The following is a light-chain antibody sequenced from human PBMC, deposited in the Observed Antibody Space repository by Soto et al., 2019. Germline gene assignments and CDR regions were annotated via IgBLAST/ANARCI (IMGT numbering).Light chain of an antibody. CDR1: QSVSSSY. J-gene: IGKJ5*01. CDR3: QQRSNGPPIT. CDR2: DAS. Sequence: EILLPLAPGARSLSTGERATLSCRASQSVSSSYLAWYQQKPGQAPRLLIYDASNRATGIPARFSGSGSGTDFTLTISSLEPEDFAVYYCQQRSNGPPITSGHGTLLEIK. V-gene: IGKV3D-20*02.